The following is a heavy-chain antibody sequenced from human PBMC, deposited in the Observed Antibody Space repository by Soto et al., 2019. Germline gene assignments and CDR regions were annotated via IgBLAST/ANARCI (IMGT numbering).Heavy chain of an antibody. CDR2: IRSKAYGGTT. D-gene: IGHD4-17*01. CDR3: TSRKFTTVTTDY. J-gene: IGHJ4*02. Sequence: GGSLRLSCTASGFTFGDYAMSWFRQAPGKGLEWVGFIRSKAYGGTTEYAASVKGRFTISRDDSKSIAYLQMNSLKTEDTAVYYCTSRKFTTVTTDYWGQGTLVTVSS. V-gene: IGHV3-49*03. CDR1: GFTFGDYA.